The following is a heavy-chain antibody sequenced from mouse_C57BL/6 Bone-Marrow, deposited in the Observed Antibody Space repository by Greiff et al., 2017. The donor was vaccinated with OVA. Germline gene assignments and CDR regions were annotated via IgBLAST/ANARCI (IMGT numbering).Heavy chain of an antibody. CDR3: ARGGGAMDY. V-gene: IGHV5-15*01. CDR1: GFTFSDYG. Sequence: EVQLVESGGGLVQPGGSLTLSCAASGFTFSDYGMAWFRQAPRKGPVWVAFFSSLAYSIYYADTVTGRFTIPSENAKNTLYQEMSRRRSEDTAMYYCARGGGAMDYWGQGTSVTVSA. CDR2: FSSLAYSI. J-gene: IGHJ4*01.